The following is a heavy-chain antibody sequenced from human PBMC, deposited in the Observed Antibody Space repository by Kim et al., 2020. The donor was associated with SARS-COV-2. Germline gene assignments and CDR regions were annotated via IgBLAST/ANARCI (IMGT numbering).Heavy chain of an antibody. Sequence: GGSLRLSCAASGFTFSSYSMNWVRQAPGKGLEWVSSISSSSSYIYYADSVKGRFTISRDNAKNSLYLQMNSLRAEDTAVYYCARDFPLAVTTDPYYYYGMDVWGQGTTVTVSS. D-gene: IGHD4-17*01. CDR2: ISSSSSYI. V-gene: IGHV3-21*01. CDR1: GFTFSSYS. CDR3: ARDFPLAVTTDPYYYYGMDV. J-gene: IGHJ6*02.